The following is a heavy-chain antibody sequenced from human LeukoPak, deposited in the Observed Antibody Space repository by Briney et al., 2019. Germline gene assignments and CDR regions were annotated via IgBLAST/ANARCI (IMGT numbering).Heavy chain of an antibody. Sequence: GGSLRLSCAASGFTFSTYAMSWVRLAPGKGLEGVSSIGSSTHYADSVKGRFTISRDNSKNTLYLQMNSLRAEDTAVYYCAKRSSPGTYYFDYWGQGTLVTVSS. D-gene: IGHD6-13*01. CDR2: IGSST. J-gene: IGHJ4*02. CDR1: GFTFSTYA. V-gene: IGHV3-23*01. CDR3: AKRSSPGTYYFDY.